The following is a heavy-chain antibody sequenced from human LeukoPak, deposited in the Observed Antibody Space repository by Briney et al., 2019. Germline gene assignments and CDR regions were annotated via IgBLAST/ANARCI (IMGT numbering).Heavy chain of an antibody. J-gene: IGHJ4*02. D-gene: IGHD6-13*01. CDR2: IYYDVSTT. CDR1: GLTFSNYG. Sequence: VRCLRLSCAASGLTFSNYGMHWVRQAPGKGLEWGAGIYYDVSTTHYADSVKGRFTISRDNSMNPLYLQLNSLRAEDTAVYYCATGPQSAAAGIFDYWGQGTLVTVSS. CDR3: ATGPQSAAAGIFDY. V-gene: IGHV3-33*01.